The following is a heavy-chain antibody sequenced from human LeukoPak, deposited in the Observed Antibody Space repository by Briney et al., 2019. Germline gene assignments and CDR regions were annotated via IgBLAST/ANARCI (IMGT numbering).Heavy chain of an antibody. Sequence: GGPLRLSCATSGFTFSSYGMHWVRQAPGKGLEWVAVIWYDGSNKYYADSVKGRFTISRDNSKNTLYLQMNSLRAEDTAVYYCARDGDCSSTSCYGGSEAFDIWGQGTMVTVSS. CDR2: IWYDGSNK. CDR3: ARDGDCSSTSCYGGSEAFDI. J-gene: IGHJ3*02. D-gene: IGHD2-2*01. CDR1: GFTFSSYG. V-gene: IGHV3-33*01.